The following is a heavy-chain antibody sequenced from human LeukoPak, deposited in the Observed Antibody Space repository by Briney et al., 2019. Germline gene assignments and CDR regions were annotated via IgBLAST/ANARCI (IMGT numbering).Heavy chain of an antibody. J-gene: IGHJ4*02. CDR1: GFTFSSYS. CDR2: ISSSSSYI. CDR3: ARNDILTGYYQRSPPDY. V-gene: IGHV3-21*01. Sequence: GGSLRLSCAASGFTFSSYSMHWVRQAPGKGLEWVSFISSSSSYIYYADSVKGRFTISRDNAKKSLYLQMNSLRAEDTAVYYCARNDILTGYYQRSPPDYWGQGTLVTVSS. D-gene: IGHD3-9*01.